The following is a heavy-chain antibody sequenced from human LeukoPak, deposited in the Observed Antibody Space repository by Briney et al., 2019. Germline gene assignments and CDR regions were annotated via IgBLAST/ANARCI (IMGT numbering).Heavy chain of an antibody. V-gene: IGHV3-21*01. CDR1: GFSFSDYS. CDR2: ISSYSTYI. Sequence: GGSLRLSCAASGFSFSDYSMNWVRQAPGKGLEWVSFISSYSTYIYYADSLKGRITISRDNAKNSLYLQMNSLRAEDTAVYYCARDSFAGYDSSGYSSYDYWGQGTLVTVSS. CDR3: ARDSFAGYDSSGYSSYDY. D-gene: IGHD3-22*01. J-gene: IGHJ4*02.